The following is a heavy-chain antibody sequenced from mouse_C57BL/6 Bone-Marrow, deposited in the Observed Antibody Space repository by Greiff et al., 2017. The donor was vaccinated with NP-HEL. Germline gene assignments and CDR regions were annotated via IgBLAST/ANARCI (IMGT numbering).Heavy chain of an antibody. CDR1: GYTFTSYW. V-gene: IGHV1-59*01. Sequence: VKLVESGAELVRPGTSVKLSCKASGYTFTSYWMHWVKQRPGQGLEWIGVIDPSDSYTNYNQKFKGKATLTVDTSSSTAYMQLSSLTSEDSAVYYCARWLYYSNYEFAYWGQGTLVTVSA. D-gene: IGHD2-5*01. CDR2: IDPSDSYT. J-gene: IGHJ3*01. CDR3: ARWLYYSNYEFAY.